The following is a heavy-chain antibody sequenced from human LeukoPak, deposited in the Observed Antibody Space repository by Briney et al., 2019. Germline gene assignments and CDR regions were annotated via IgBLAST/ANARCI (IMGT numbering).Heavy chain of an antibody. CDR1: GFTFSSYG. D-gene: IGHD3-10*01. J-gene: IGHJ6*02. V-gene: IGHV3-30*18. CDR3: AKDATYYYGSGPNYGMDV. Sequence: GRSLRLSCAASGFTFSSYGMHWVRQAPGKGLEWVAVISYDGSNKYYGDSVKGRFTISRDNSKNTLYLQMNSLRPEDTAVYYCAKDATYYYGSGPNYGMDVWGQGTTVTVSS. CDR2: ISYDGSNK.